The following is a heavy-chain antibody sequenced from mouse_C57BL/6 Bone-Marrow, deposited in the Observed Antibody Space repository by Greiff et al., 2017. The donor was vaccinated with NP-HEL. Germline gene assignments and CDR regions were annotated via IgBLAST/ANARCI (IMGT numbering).Heavy chain of an antibody. CDR1: GFSLTSYG. J-gene: IGHJ4*01. D-gene: IGHD2-5*01. CDR2: IWSGGST. CDR3: AYYSNSYYAMDY. Sequence: VHLVESGPGLVQPSQSLSITCTVSGFSLTSYGVHWVRQSPGKGLEWLGVIWSGGSTDYNAAFISRLSISKDNSKSQVFFKMNSLQADDTAIYYCAYYSNSYYAMDYWGQGTSVTVSS. V-gene: IGHV2-2*01.